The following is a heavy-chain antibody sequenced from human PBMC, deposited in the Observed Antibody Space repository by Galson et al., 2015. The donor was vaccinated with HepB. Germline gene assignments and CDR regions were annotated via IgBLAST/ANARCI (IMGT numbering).Heavy chain of an antibody. CDR3: AAAYYDFWSGFEPEEYFQH. CDR2: ISSSSSYI. J-gene: IGHJ1*01. Sequence: SLRLSCAASGFTFSSYSMNWVRQAPGKGLEWVSSISSSSSYIYYADSVKGRFTISRDNAKNSLYLQMNSLRAEDTAVYYCAAAYYDFWSGFEPEEYFQHWGQGTLVTVSS. V-gene: IGHV3-21*01. CDR1: GFTFSSYS. D-gene: IGHD3-3*01.